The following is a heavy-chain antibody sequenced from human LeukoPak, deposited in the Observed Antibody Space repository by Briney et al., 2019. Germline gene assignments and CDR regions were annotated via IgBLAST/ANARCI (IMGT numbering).Heavy chain of an antibody. CDR1: GFTVSSNY. V-gene: IGHV3-66*01. Sequence: GGSLRLSCAASGFTVSSNYMSWVRQAPGKGLEWVSVIYSGGSAYYADSVKGRFTISRDNSKNTLYLQMNSLRAEDTAVYYCARDMMRGHFDYWGQGTLVTVSS. CDR3: ARDMMRGHFDY. D-gene: IGHD3-16*01. CDR2: IYSGGSA. J-gene: IGHJ4*02.